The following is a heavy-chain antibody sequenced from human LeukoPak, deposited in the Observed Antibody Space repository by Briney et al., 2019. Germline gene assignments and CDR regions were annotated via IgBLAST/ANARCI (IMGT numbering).Heavy chain of an antibody. CDR3: ARHRDYYFDY. CDR2: IYYSGST. J-gene: IGHJ4*02. D-gene: IGHD3/OR15-3a*01. CDR1: GGSISSSSYY. Sequence: PSETLSLTCTVSGGSISSSSYYWRWIRQPPGKGLEWIGSIYYSGSTYYNPSLKSRVTISVDTSKNQFSLKLSSVTAADTAVYYCARHRDYYFDYWGQGTLVTVSS. V-gene: IGHV4-39*01.